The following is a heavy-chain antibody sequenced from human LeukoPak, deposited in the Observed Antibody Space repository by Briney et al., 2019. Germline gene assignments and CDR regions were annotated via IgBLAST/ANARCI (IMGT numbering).Heavy chain of an antibody. CDR1: EFTFSSYW. V-gene: IGHV3-7*03. J-gene: IGHJ4*02. D-gene: IGHD1-7*01. Sequence: GGSLRLSCAASEFTFSSYWMSWVRQAPGKGLEWVASIKQDGSEKYYVDSVKGRVTISRDNAKNSLYLQMNSLKTEDTAVYYCTRLSGDSWNYGGNFDSWGQGTLVTVSS. CDR3: TRLSGDSWNYGGNFDS. CDR2: IKQDGSEK.